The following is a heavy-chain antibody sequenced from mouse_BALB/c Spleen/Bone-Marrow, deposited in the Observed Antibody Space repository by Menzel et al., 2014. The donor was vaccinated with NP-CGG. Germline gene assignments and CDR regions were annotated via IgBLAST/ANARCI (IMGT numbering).Heavy chain of an antibody. D-gene: IGHD2-2*01. CDR3: ARSYGYERSWFAY. V-gene: IGHV1-18*01. J-gene: IGHJ3*01. CDR2: INPSNGGT. Sequence: EVQLQESGPEVVKPGASVKISCKTSGYTFTEYTMHWVKQSHGKSLEWIGGINPSNGGTTYNQKFKGKATLTVDKSSSTAYMELRSLTSEDSAVYYCARSYGYERSWFAYWGQGTLVTVSA. CDR1: GYTFTEYT.